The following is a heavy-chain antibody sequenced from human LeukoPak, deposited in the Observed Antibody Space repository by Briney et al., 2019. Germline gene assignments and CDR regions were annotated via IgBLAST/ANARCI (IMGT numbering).Heavy chain of an antibody. D-gene: IGHD3-16*01. CDR2: ISGSGGST. V-gene: IGHV3-23*01. CDR1: GFTFSSYA. Sequence: PGGSLRLSCAASGFTFSSYAMSWVRQAPGKGLEWVSAISGSGGSTYYADSVKGRFTISRDNSKNTLYLQMNSLRAEDTAVYYCAKDKDYDYVWGTLWVYWGQGTLVTVSS. CDR3: AKDKDYDYVWGTLWVY. J-gene: IGHJ4*02.